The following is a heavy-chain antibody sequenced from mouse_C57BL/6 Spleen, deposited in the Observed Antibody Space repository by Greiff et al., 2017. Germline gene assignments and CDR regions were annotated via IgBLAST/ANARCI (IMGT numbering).Heavy chain of an antibody. CDR1: GYAFSSSW. Sequence: QVQLKQSGPELVKPGASVKISCKASGYAFSSSWMNWVKQRPGKGLEWIGRIYPGDGDTNYNGKFKGKATLTADKSSSTAYMQLSSLTSEDSAVYFCARDRARGYFDYWGQGTTLTVSS. D-gene: IGHD3-1*01. CDR3: ARDRARGYFDY. J-gene: IGHJ2*01. V-gene: IGHV1-82*01. CDR2: IYPGDGDT.